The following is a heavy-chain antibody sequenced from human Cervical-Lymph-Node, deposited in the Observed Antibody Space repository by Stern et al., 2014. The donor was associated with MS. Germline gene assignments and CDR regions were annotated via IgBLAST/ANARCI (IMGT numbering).Heavy chain of an antibody. V-gene: IGHV4-61*02. Sequence: QLQLQESGPGQVRPSQTLSLTCAVSGVSISSGSNYWSWIRQPAGKGLEWIGRIYTSETTTYNPSLKSRVTMSLDTSKNQFSLKVSSLTAADTAVYYCARGQPTTPEAYFDPWGPGTLVTVSS. CDR3: ARGQPTTPEAYFDP. CDR2: IYTSETT. J-gene: IGHJ2*01. D-gene: IGHD4-17*01. CDR1: GVSISSGSNY.